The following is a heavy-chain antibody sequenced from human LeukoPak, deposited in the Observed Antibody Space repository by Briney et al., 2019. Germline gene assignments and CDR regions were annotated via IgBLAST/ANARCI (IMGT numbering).Heavy chain of an antibody. CDR1: GYTFTGYY. V-gene: IGHV1-2*04. D-gene: IGHD3-9*01. J-gene: IGHJ3*02. CDR2: INPNSGGT. Sequence: ASVTVSFKASGYTFTGYYMHWVRQAPGQGLEWMGWINPNSGGTNYAQKFQGWVTMTRDTSISTAYMELSRLRSDDTAVYYCAINGPPYYDILTGTGPYAFDIWGQGTMVTVSS. CDR3: AINGPPYYDILTGTGPYAFDI.